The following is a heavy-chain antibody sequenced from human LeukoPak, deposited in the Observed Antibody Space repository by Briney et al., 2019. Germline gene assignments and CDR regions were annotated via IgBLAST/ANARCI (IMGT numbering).Heavy chain of an antibody. CDR2: MSYSGTT. Sequence: PSETLSLTCSVSGGSISSGDSYWAWVRQPPGTELEWIVSMSYSGTTYYNPSLKSRVTISIDTSRNQFSLKLRSLTAADTAVFYCARHTRVIPTAMSAFDLWGQGTMVTVSS. V-gene: IGHV4-39*01. CDR1: GGSISSGDSY. CDR3: ARHTRVIPTAMSAFDL. D-gene: IGHD2-21*02. J-gene: IGHJ3*01.